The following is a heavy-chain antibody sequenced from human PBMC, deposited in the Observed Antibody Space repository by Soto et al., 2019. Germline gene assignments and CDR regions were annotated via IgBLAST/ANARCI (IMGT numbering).Heavy chain of an antibody. V-gene: IGHV3-53*02. Sequence: EVQLVETGGGLIQPGGSLTLSCSASGFIVSRNCMSWVRQGPGKGPEWVSIIHAGGNSFFADAVKGRFTISTDTSKNTLNLHMNNLKVEDTAVYYCVRDFTSWGQGTLVTVSS. CDR3: VRDFTS. CDR2: IHAGGNS. CDR1: GFIVSRNC. J-gene: IGHJ4*02.